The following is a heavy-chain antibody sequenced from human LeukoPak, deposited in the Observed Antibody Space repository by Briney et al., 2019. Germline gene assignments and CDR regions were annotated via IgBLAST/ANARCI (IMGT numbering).Heavy chain of an antibody. CDR1: GFTFSSYS. Sequence: GGSLRLSCAASGFTFSSYSMNWVRQAPGKGLEWVSSISSNTSYIYYADSVKGRFTISRDNAKNSLYLQLNSLRAEDTAVYYCAAVTASSWRKRAYYYYMDVWGKGTTVTVSS. D-gene: IGHD6-13*01. CDR3: AAVTASSWRKRAYYYYMDV. CDR2: ISSNTSYI. J-gene: IGHJ6*03. V-gene: IGHV3-21*01.